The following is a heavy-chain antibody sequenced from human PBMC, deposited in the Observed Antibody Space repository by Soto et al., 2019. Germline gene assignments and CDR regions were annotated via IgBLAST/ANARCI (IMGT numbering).Heavy chain of an antibody. CDR1: GGSISSGGYF. CDR3: ASDSYGSLGLDY. CDR2: IFYSGTT. D-gene: IGHD5-18*01. J-gene: IGHJ4*02. Sequence: LSLTCTVSGGSISSGGYFWSWIRQPPGKGLEWIGNIFYSGTTYYNPSLKSRVTISVDTSKNQFSLKLSSVTAADTAVYYCASDSYGSLGLDYWGQGTLVTVSS. V-gene: IGHV4-31*03.